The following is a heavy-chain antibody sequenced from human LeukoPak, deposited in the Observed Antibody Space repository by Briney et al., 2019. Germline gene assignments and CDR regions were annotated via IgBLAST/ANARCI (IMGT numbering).Heavy chain of an antibody. CDR2: INPNSGGT. D-gene: IGHD6-19*01. CDR3: ARAHESSGLFDY. J-gene: IGHJ4*02. Sequence: GASVKVSCKASRYTFIGYYIHWVPQAPGQGLEWMGWINPNSGGTNYAQKFQGRVTMTRDTSITTAYMDLSRLRSDDTAVYYCARAHESSGLFDYWGQGTLVTVSS. CDR1: RYTFIGYY. V-gene: IGHV1-2*02.